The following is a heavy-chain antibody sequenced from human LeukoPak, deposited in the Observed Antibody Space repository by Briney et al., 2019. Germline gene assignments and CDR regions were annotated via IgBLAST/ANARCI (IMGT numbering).Heavy chain of an antibody. D-gene: IGHD1-26*01. CDR3: ARASDGPRLVGATNGWFDP. CDR2: IIPILGIA. CDR1: GGTFSSYA. V-gene: IGHV1-69*04. J-gene: IGHJ5*02. Sequence: SVKVSCKASGGTFSSYAISWVRQAPGQGLEWMGRIIPILGIANYAHKFQGRVTITADKSTSTAYMELSSLRYEATAVYYCARASDGPRLVGATNGWFDPWGQGTLVTVSS.